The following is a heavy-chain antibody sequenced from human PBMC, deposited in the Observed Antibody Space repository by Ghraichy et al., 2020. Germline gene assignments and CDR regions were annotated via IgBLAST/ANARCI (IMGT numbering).Heavy chain of an antibody. J-gene: IGHJ4*02. CDR1: GGSISSYY. CDR3: AASIVGTKEFDY. V-gene: IGHV4-59*01. Sequence: SETLSLTCTVSGGSISSYYWSWIRQPPGKGLEWIGYIYYSGSTNYNPSLKSRVTISVDTSKNQFSLKLSSVTAADTAVYYCAASIVGTKEFDYWGQGTLVTVSS. CDR2: IYYSGST. D-gene: IGHD1-26*01.